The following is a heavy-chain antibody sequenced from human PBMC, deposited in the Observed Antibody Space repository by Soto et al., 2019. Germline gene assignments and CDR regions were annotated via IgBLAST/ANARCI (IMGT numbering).Heavy chain of an antibody. J-gene: IGHJ3*02. CDR2: IYYSGST. Sequence: SETLSLTCTVSGGSISSGDYYWSWIRQPPGKGLEWIGYIYYSGSTYYNPSLKSRVTMSVDTSKNQFSLKLSSVTAADTAVYFGARLPTMAHDAFDIWGKGKMVTVS. CDR3: ARLPTMAHDAFDI. CDR1: GGSISSGDYY. D-gene: IGHD3-10*01. V-gene: IGHV4-30-4*01.